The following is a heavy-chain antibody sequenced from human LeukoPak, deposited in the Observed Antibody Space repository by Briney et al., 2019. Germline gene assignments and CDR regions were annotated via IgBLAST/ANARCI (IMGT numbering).Heavy chain of an antibody. Sequence: GGSLRLSCAASGFTFSSYSMNWVRQAPGKGLEWVSYISSSSSTIYYADSVKGRFTIPRDNAKNSLYLQMNSLRDEDTAVYYCARDAYSSGWYRGWFDPWGQGTLVTVSS. CDR2: ISSSSSTI. V-gene: IGHV3-48*02. J-gene: IGHJ5*02. D-gene: IGHD6-19*01. CDR1: GFTFSSYS. CDR3: ARDAYSSGWYRGWFDP.